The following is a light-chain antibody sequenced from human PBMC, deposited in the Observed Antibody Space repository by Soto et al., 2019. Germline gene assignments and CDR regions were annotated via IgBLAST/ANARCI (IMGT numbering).Light chain of an antibody. V-gene: IGKV1-27*01. CDR1: HGIRNY. Sequence: DIQMTQSPPSLSASAGDRVTITCMASHGIRNYLAWYQQKPGKVPKLLIYAASTLQSGVPSRFSGSGSGTDFTLTISSLQPEDVATYYCQKYNSAPRTFGQGTNVDIK. J-gene: IGKJ1*01. CDR3: QKYNSAPRT. CDR2: AAS.